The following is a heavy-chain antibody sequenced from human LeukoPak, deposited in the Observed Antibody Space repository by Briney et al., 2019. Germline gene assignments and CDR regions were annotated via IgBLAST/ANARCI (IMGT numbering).Heavy chain of an antibody. D-gene: IGHD1-26*01. V-gene: IGHV5-10-1*01. Sequence: KHGESLKISCKGSGYSFTSYWISWVRQMPGEGLEWMGRIDPSDSYTNYSPSFQGHVTISADKSISTAYLQWSSLKASDTAMYYCARRIVGATWSDIDYWGQGTLVTVFS. J-gene: IGHJ4*02. CDR2: IDPSDSYT. CDR1: GYSFTSYW. CDR3: ARRIVGATWSDIDY.